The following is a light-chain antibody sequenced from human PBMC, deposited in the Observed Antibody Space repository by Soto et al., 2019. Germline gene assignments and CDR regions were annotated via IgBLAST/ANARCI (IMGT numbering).Light chain of an antibody. CDR2: AAS. V-gene: IGKV3-20*01. Sequence: EIVLTQSPGTLSLSPGERATLSCRASQSVTSTHLAWYQQKPGQAPRLLINAASSRATGIPDRFSGSGSGTGFTLTISRLEPEDFAVYYCQQYGSSPWTFGQGTKVEIK. CDR3: QQYGSSPWT. J-gene: IGKJ1*01. CDR1: QSVTSTH.